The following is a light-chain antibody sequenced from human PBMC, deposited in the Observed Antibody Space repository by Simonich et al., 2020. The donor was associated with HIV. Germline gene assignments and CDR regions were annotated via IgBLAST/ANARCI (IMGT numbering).Light chain of an antibody. J-gene: IGKJ1*01. CDR1: QNILYNSNNKNY. Sequence: DIVMTQSPDSLAVSLGERATINCKSSQNILYNSNNKNYLAWYQQKPGQPPKLLIYWTSTREAGVPDRFSGSGSGTDFTLTISSLQAEDVAVYYCQQYYITPPTFGQGTQVEIK. CDR2: WTS. V-gene: IGKV4-1*01. CDR3: QQYYITPPT.